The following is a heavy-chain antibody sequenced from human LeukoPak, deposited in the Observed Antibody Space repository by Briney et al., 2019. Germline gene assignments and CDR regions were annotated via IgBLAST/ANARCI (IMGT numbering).Heavy chain of an antibody. Sequence: SGGSLRLSCAASGFTFSNAWMSWVRQAPGKGLEWVGRIKGKSDGGTTDYGAPVKDRFTISRDDSKNTVSLQMYSLKTEDTGVYYCTSHYDFWSGYQLSWGQGTLVTVSS. CDR3: TSHYDFWSGYQLS. D-gene: IGHD3-3*01. V-gene: IGHV3-15*01. J-gene: IGHJ4*02. CDR2: IKGKSDGGTT. CDR1: GFTFSNAW.